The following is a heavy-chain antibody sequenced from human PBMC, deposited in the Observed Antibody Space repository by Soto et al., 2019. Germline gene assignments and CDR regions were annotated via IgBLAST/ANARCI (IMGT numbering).Heavy chain of an antibody. CDR2: INHSGST. V-gene: IGHV4-34*01. J-gene: IGHJ4*02. Sequence: QVQLQQWGAGLLKPSETLSLTCAVYGGSFSGYYWSWIRQPPGKGLEWIGEINHSGSTNYNPSLNSRVTISVDTSKNQFSLKLSSVTAADTAVYYCARARYCSGGSCYLVDYWGQGTLVTVSS. CDR3: ARARYCSGGSCYLVDY. D-gene: IGHD2-15*01. CDR1: GGSFSGYY.